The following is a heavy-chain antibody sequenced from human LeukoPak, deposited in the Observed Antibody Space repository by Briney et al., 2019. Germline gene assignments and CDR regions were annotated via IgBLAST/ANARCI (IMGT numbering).Heavy chain of an antibody. Sequence: SETLSLTCTVSGGSISSYYWSWIRQPPGKGLEWIGYIYYSGSTNYNPSLKSRVTISVDASKNQFSLKLSSVTAADTAVYYCARGQLKFRTFDYWGQGTLVTVSS. CDR1: GGSISSYY. V-gene: IGHV4-59*01. CDR2: IYYSGST. D-gene: IGHD5-18*01. J-gene: IGHJ4*02. CDR3: ARGQLKFRTFDY.